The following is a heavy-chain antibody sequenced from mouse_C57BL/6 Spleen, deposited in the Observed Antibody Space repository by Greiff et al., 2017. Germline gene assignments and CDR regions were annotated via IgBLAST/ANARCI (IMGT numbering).Heavy chain of an antibody. CDR1: GYTFTDYY. V-gene: IGHV1-76*01. CDR2: IYPGSGNT. J-gene: IGHJ4*01. Sequence: QVQLQQSGAELVRPGASVKLSCKASGYTFTDYYINWVKQRPGQGLEWIARIYPGSGNTYYNEKFKGKATLTAEESSSTAYMQLSSLTSEDSAVYFCARWDGYYYAMDYWGQGTSVTVAS. CDR3: ARWDGYYYAMDY. D-gene: IGHD2-3*01.